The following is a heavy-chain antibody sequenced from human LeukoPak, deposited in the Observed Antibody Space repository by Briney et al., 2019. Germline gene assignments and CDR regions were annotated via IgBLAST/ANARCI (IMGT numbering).Heavy chain of an antibody. CDR3: AHFKGGSFDF. J-gene: IGHJ3*01. CDR2: IYYSGNT. CDR1: GGSISSSNYY. D-gene: IGHD1-26*01. V-gene: IGHV4-39*01. Sequence: PSETLSLTCTVSGGSISSSNYYWGWICQPPGKGLEWIGSIYYSGNTYYNPSLKSRVTISVDTSKNQFSLKLTSVTAADTAVYYCAHFKGGSFDFWGQGTMVTVSS.